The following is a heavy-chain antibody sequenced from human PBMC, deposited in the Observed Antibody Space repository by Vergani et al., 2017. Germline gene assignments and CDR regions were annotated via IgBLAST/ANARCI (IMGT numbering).Heavy chain of an antibody. J-gene: IGHJ5*02. V-gene: IGHV1-69-2*01. Sequence: VQLVQSGAEAKKPGASVKVSCKTSGYTFTNYYMHWVRQAPGQGLEWMGLVDPEDGETIYAEKFQGRVTITADTSTDTAYMELSSLRSEDTAVYYCATGPLNWFDPWGQGTLVTVSS. CDR2: VDPEDGET. CDR1: GYTFTNYY. CDR3: ATGPLNWFDP.